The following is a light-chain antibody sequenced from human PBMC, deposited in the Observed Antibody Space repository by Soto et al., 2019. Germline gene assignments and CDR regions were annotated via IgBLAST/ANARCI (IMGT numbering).Light chain of an antibody. Sequence: QAVVTQPPSVSGAPGQRVTISCTGSSSNIGAGYDVHWYQQLPGTAPKLLIYGNSNRPSGVPDRFSGSKSGTSASLAITGLQADDEADYYCQSYDSSLSGRVFGTGTKLTVL. J-gene: IGLJ1*01. CDR1: SSNIGAGYD. CDR2: GNS. CDR3: QSYDSSLSGRV. V-gene: IGLV1-40*01.